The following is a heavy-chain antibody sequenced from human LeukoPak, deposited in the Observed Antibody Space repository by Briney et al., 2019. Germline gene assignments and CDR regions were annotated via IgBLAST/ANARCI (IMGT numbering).Heavy chain of an antibody. J-gene: IGHJ4*02. D-gene: IGHD2-2*01. CDR1: GGSISSSSYY. Sequence: KPSETLSLTCTVSGGSISSSSYYWGWIRQPPGKGLEWIGSIYYSGSTYYNPSLKSRVTISVDTSKNQFSLKLRSVTAADTAVYYCASIEYQLLSALDYWGQGTLVTVSS. V-gene: IGHV4-39*01. CDR2: IYYSGST. CDR3: ASIEYQLLSALDY.